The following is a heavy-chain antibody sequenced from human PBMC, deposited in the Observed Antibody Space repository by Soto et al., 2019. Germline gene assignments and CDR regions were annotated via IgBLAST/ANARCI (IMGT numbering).Heavy chain of an antibody. D-gene: IGHD3-9*01. J-gene: IGHJ6*02. CDR1: GYTFTGYY. CDR3: ARGGLRYFDWSPMDV. V-gene: IGHV1-2*04. Sequence: RASVKVSCKASGYTFTGYYMHWVRQAPGQGLEWMGWINPNSGGTNYAQKFQGWVTMTRDTSISTAYMELSRLRSDDTAVYYCARGGLRYFDWSPMDVWGQGTTVTVSS. CDR2: INPNSGGT.